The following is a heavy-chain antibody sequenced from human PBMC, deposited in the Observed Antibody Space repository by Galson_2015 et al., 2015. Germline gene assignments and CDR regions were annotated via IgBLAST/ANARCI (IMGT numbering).Heavy chain of an antibody. CDR2: INSDGSST. Sequence: SLRLSCAASGFTFSSYWMHWVRQAPGKGLVWVSRINSDGSSTSYADSVKGRFTISRDNAKNTLYLQMNSLRAEDTAVYYCARDIVGALYGMDVWGQGTTVTVS. J-gene: IGHJ6*02. CDR3: ARDIVGALYGMDV. CDR1: GFTFSSYW. D-gene: IGHD1-26*01. V-gene: IGHV3-74*01.